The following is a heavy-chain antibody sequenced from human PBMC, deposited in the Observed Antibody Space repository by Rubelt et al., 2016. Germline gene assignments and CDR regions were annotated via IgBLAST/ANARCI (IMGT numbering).Heavy chain of an antibody. J-gene: IGHJ4*02. CDR3: ARGLGY. CDR2: ISYDGSNK. CDR1: GFTFSSYG. Sequence: QVQLVESGGGVVQPGRSLRLSCAASGFTFSSYGMHWVRQAPGKGLEWVAVISYDGSNKYYADSVEGRFTISRDNSKNTLYLQMNSLRAEDTAVYYCARGLGYWGQGTLVTVSS. V-gene: IGHV3-30*19.